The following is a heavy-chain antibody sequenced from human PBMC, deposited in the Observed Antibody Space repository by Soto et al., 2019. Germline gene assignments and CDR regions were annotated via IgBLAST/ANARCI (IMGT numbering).Heavy chain of an antibody. CDR1: GFSLSNARMG. J-gene: IGHJ4*02. CDR3: ARVDERAYGGYGLYYFDS. D-gene: IGHD5-12*01. V-gene: IGHV2-26*01. CDR2: VFSNDEK. Sequence: SGPTLVNPLDTLTLTCTVSGFSLSNARMGVSWIRQPPGKALEWLAHVFSNDEKSYSTSLKSRLTISKDTSKRQVVLTMANMDPVDTATYFCARVDERAYGGYGLYYFDSWGKGTLVTDSS.